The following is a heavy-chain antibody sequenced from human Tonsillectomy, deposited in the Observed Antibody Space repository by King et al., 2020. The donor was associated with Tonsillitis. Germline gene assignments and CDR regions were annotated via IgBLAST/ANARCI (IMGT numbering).Heavy chain of an antibody. D-gene: IGHD6-6*01. V-gene: IGHV4-39*01. CDR1: GGSISSSSYY. J-gene: IGHJ6*02. Sequence: LQLQESGPGLVKPSETLSLTCTVSGGSISSSSYYWGWIRQPPGKGLEWIGSIYYSGSTYYNPSLKSRVTLSVDTSKNQFSLKLSSVTAADTAVYYCARLNGSGIAARRGGFYYYYYGMDVWGQGTTVTVSS. CDR3: ARLNGSGIAARRGGFYYYYYGMDV. CDR2: IYYSGST.